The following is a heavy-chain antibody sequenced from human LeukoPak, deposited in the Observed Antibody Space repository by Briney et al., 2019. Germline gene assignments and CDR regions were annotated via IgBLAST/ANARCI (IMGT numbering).Heavy chain of an antibody. D-gene: IGHD5-24*01. CDR3: AREGGGYNNRGFDY. Sequence: GGSLRLSCVVSGFTFSTFGMSWVRQAPGKGLQWVSAISDGGGAADSVKGRFTISRDNSKNTLYQQMNSLRAEDTAVYYCAREGGGYNNRGFDYWGQGTLVTVSS. V-gene: IGHV3-23*01. CDR1: GFTFSTFG. J-gene: IGHJ4*02. CDR2: ISDGGG.